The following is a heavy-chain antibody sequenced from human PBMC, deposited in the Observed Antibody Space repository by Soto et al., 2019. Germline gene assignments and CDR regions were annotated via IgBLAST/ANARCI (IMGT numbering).Heavy chain of an antibody. CDR1: GYSFTSYW. Sequence: GESLKISCKGSGYSFTSYWIGWVRQMPGKGLEWMGIIYPGDSDTRYSPSFQGQVTISADKSISTAYLQWSSLKASDTAMYYRAAPLLRYFDWSPDAFDIWGQGTMVTVSS. D-gene: IGHD3-9*01. CDR3: AAPLLRYFDWSPDAFDI. CDR2: IYPGDSDT. J-gene: IGHJ3*02. V-gene: IGHV5-51*01.